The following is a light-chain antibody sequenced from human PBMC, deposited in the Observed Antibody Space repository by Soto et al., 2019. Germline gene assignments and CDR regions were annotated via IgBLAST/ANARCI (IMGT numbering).Light chain of an antibody. CDR2: GAS. CDR1: QSVSSS. Sequence: EIVMTRSPGTLSFCAWERATLSCRVSQSVSSSLAWYQQKPGQAPRLLIYGASTRATGIPARFSGSGSGTEFTLTISSLQSEDFAVYYCQQYNNWPGTFGQGTKVDI. CDR3: QQYNNWPGT. J-gene: IGKJ1*01. V-gene: IGKV3-15*01.